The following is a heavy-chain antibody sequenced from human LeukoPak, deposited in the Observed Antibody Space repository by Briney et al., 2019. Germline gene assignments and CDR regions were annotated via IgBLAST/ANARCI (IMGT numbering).Heavy chain of an antibody. CDR1: GFSINIGYY. CDR3: ASNYYDSSGYYLY. D-gene: IGHD3-22*01. CDR2: IYYSGST. V-gene: IGHV4-61*01. J-gene: IGHJ4*02. Sequence: PSETLSLTCNVSGFSINIGYYWGWIRQPPGKGLEWIGYIYYSGSTNYNPSLKSRVTISVDTSKNQFSLKLSSVTAADTAVYYCASNYYDSSGYYLYWGQGTLVTVSS.